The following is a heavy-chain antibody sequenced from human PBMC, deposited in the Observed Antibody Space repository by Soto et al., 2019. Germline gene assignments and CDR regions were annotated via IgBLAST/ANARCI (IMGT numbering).Heavy chain of an antibody. V-gene: IGHV1-69*02. Sequence: QVQLVQSGAEVKQPGSSVRVSCKASGDTFTFYSINWVRQAPGLGLEWMGRINPILSMSNYAQRFQGRVTMTADKSTSTAYMELSSLRSEDTAMYYCASSYGSGYRAFDYWGQRALVTVSS. CDR1: GDTFTFYS. CDR3: ASSYGSGYRAFDY. CDR2: INPILSMS. D-gene: IGHD3-10*01. J-gene: IGHJ4*02.